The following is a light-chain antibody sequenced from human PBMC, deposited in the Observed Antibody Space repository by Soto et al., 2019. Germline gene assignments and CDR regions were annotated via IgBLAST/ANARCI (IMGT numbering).Light chain of an antibody. CDR3: QHYSTWLWT. Sequence: EIVMTQSPATLSVSPGERATLSCRASQSVDSNLAWYQQKPGQGPRLLIYGASSMAHGIPARFSGSGSGTECTLTISSLQSEDFAVYYCQHYSTWLWTFGQGTKVEIK. CDR1: QSVDSN. J-gene: IGKJ1*01. CDR2: GAS. V-gene: IGKV3-15*01.